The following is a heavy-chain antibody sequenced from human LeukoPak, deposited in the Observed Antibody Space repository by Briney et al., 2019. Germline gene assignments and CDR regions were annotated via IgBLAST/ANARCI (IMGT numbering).Heavy chain of an antibody. CDR1: GGSFSVYY. Sequence: SETLSLTCAVYGGSFSVYYWNWIRQPPGKGLEWIGEINRSGSTNYSPSLQSRVTISVDTSKNQFSLKLSSVTAADTAVYYCARGIKKSSSWYGWGMDVWGQGTTVTVSS. D-gene: IGHD6-13*01. CDR3: ARGIKKSSSWYGWGMDV. V-gene: IGHV4-34*01. CDR2: INRSGST. J-gene: IGHJ6*02.